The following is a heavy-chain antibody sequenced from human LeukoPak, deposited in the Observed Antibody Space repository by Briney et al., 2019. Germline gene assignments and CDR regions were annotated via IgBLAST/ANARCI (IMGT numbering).Heavy chain of an antibody. CDR1: GYSISSGYY. D-gene: IGHD1-26*01. V-gene: IGHV4-38-2*02. J-gene: IGHJ1*01. Sequence: PSETLSLTCTVSGYSISSGYYWGWIRQPPGKGLEWIGSIYHSGSTYYNPSLKSRVTISVDTSKNQFSLKLSSVTAADTAVYYCARERGELLYFQHWGQGTLVTVSS. CDR2: IYHSGST. CDR3: ARERGELLYFQH.